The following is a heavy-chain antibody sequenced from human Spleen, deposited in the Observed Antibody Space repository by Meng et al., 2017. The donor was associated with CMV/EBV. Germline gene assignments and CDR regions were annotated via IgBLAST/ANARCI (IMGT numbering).Heavy chain of an antibody. CDR2: INPNSGGT. Sequence: ASVKVSCKASGYTFTGYYMHWVRQAPGQGLEWMGWINPNSGGTNYAQKFQGRVTMTRDTSISTAYMELSSLRSEDTAVYYCARVARYTWNPDTIYYYYYAMDVWGQGTTVTVSS. D-gene: IGHD1-1*01. J-gene: IGHJ6*02. V-gene: IGHV1-2*02. CDR1: GYTFTGYY. CDR3: ARVARYTWNPDTIYYYYYAMDV.